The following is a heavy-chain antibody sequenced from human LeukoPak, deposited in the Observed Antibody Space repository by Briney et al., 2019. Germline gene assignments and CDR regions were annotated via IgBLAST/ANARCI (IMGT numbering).Heavy chain of an antibody. CDR2: ISGSGGST. V-gene: IGHV3-23*01. Sequence: GGSLRLSCAASGYTFSSYAMSWVRQAPGKELEWVSAISGSGGSTYYADSVKGRFTISRDNSKNTLYLQMNSLRAEDTAVYYCAKSVRIVVVPAATPPLDYWGQGTLVTVSS. D-gene: IGHD2-2*01. CDR3: AKSVRIVVVPAATPPLDY. J-gene: IGHJ4*02. CDR1: GYTFSSYA.